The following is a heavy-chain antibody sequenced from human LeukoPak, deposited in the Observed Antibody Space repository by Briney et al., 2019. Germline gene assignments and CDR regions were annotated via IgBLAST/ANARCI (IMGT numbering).Heavy chain of an antibody. V-gene: IGHV4-59*12. D-gene: IGHD6-19*01. CDR2: IYYSGST. CDR3: ARVVDGIAVAGPPRDY. Sequence: SETLSLTCTVSGGSISGYYWSWIRQPPGKGLEWIGYIYYSGSTNYNPSLKSRVTISVDRSKNQFSLKLSSVTAADTAVYYCARVVDGIAVAGPPRDYWGQGTLVTVSS. J-gene: IGHJ4*02. CDR1: GGSISGYY.